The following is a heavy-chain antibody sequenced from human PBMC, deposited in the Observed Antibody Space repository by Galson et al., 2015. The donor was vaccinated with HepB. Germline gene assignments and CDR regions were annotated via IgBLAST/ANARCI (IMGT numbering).Heavy chain of an antibody. CDR2: IYYSGST. CDR1: GGSISSYY. J-gene: IGHJ2*01. Sequence: ETLSLTCSVSGGSISSYYWSWIRQPPGKGLEWIGYIYYSGSTNFNPSLKSRVTISVDTSENQFSLKLSSVTAADTAVYYCAKHSGRSYWYFDLWGRGALVTVSS. CDR3: AKHSGRSYWYFDL. D-gene: IGHD6-19*01. V-gene: IGHV4-59*08.